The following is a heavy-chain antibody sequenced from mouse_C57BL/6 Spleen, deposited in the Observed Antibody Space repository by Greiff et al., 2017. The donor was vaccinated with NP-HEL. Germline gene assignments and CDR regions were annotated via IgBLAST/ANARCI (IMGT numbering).Heavy chain of an antibody. CDR1: GYAFSSSW. CDR3: ASGGLRYYFDY. Sequence: QVQLKESGPELVKPGASVKISCKASGYAFSSSWMNWVKQRPGKGLEWIGRIYPGDGDTNYNGKFKGKATLTADKSSSTAYMQLSSLTSEDSAVYSCASGGLRYYFDYWGQGTTLTVSS. D-gene: IGHD2-2*01. J-gene: IGHJ2*01. CDR2: IYPGDGDT. V-gene: IGHV1-82*01.